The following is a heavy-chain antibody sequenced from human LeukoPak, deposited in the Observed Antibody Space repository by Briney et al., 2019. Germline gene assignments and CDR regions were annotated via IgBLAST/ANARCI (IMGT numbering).Heavy chain of an antibody. D-gene: IGHD3-10*01. CDR2: INSDGSST. V-gene: IGHV3-74*01. CDR1: GFTFSRYW. J-gene: IGHJ4*02. Sequence: GGSLRLSCAASGFTFSRYWMHWVRQAPGKGLLWVSRINSDGSSTYYADSVKGRFTVSRDNAKNSLYLQVNSLRADDTAVYYCARPFGSGTYYQFDLWGQGTLVTVSS. CDR3: ARPFGSGTYYQFDL.